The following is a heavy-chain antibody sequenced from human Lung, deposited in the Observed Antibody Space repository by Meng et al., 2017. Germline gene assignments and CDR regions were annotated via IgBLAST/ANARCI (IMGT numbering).Heavy chain of an antibody. CDR1: GGSFSGYY. CDR3: ATIGRIAVAGIPDY. Sequence: SETLSLTCAVYGGSFSGYYWSWIRQPPGKGLEWIGEINYSGSTNYNPSLKSRVTISVDTSKNQFSLKLSSVTAADTAVYYFATIGRIAVAGIPDYWGQGTLVTVSS. J-gene: IGHJ4*02. V-gene: IGHV4-34*01. CDR2: INYSGST. D-gene: IGHD6-19*01.